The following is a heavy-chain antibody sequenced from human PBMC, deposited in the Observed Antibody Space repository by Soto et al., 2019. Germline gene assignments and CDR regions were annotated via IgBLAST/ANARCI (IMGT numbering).Heavy chain of an antibody. CDR2: ISGRDGST. V-gene: IGHV3-23*01. J-gene: IGHJ4*02. D-gene: IGHD5-12*01. Sequence: EVQLLESGGGLVQPGGSLRLSCAASGFTFSNYAMSWVRQAPGEGLEWVSTISGRDGSTYYADSVKGRFTISRDISKNTLYLQMNSLRAEDTAIYYCAKERSSGYYFFDYWGQGTLVTVSS. CDR3: AKERSSGYYFFDY. CDR1: GFTFSNYA.